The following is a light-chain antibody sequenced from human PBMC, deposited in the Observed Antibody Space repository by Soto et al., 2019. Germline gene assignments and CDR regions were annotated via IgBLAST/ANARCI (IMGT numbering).Light chain of an antibody. V-gene: IGKV3-11*01. J-gene: IGKJ5*01. CDR3: QQRSNWPIT. CDR2: DAS. CDR1: QSVSSY. Sequence: EIVLTQSPATLSLSPGERATLSCRASQSVSSYLAWYQHKPGQAPRLLIYDASNKATAIPARFGGSGSGTDFTLTISSLEPEDFAVYYCQQRSNWPITFGQGTRLEIK.